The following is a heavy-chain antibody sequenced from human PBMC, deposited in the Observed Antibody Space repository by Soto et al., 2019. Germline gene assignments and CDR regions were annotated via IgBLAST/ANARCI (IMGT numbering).Heavy chain of an antibody. CDR1: GYTSTSYG. CDR3: ASRSQSGTLFYYFDY. CDR2: ISAYNGNT. D-gene: IGHD1-1*01. V-gene: IGHV1-18*04. Sequence: ASVKVSCKASGYTSTSYGISWVRQAPGQGLGWMGWISAYNGNTNYAQKLQGRVTMTTDTSTSTAYMELRSLRSDDTAVYYCASRSQSGTLFYYFDYWGQGTLVTVSS. J-gene: IGHJ4*02.